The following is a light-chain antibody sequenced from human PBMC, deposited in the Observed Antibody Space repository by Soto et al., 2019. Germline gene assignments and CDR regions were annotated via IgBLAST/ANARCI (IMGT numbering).Light chain of an antibody. CDR2: DAS. J-gene: IGKJ5*01. CDR3: QQRRNWPVT. CDR1: QSGSSH. V-gene: IGKV3-11*01. Sequence: EIVLTQSPATLSLSPGERATLSCRARQSGSSHLAWYQQKPGQAPRLLIYDASNRATGIPARFSGSGSGTDFTLTISSLEPEDFAVYYCQQRRNWPVTFGQGTRLEIK.